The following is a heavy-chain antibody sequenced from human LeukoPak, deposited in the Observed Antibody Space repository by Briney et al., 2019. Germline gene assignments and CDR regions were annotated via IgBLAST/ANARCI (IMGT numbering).Heavy chain of an antibody. CDR3: GRDRGYAYGTFDS. Sequence: PSETLSLTCTVSGGSFSSGGYYWSWIRQPPGKGLEWIGHIYNSGTTHYNPSLKNRVTISVDTSKNHLALRLSSVTAADTAVYYWGRDRGYAYGTFDSWGRGTLVPVS. J-gene: IGHJ4*02. CDR1: GGSFSSGGYY. V-gene: IGHV4-61*03. CDR2: IYNSGTT. D-gene: IGHD5-18*01.